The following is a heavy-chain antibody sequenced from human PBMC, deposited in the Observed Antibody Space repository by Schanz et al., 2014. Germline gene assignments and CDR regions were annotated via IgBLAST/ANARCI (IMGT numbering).Heavy chain of an antibody. CDR3: ARDGNYYGSRNYYKTPYYFDY. D-gene: IGHD3-10*01. J-gene: IGHJ4*02. Sequence: EVQLVESGGYLVQPGGSLRLSCSASGFTFSSYAMHWVRQASGKGLEYVSAITRSGGGTYYSDSVKGRFTISRDNSKTTLHLQVTSLRAEDTAIYYCARDGNYYGSRNYYKTPYYFDYWGQGTLVTVSS. V-gene: IGHV3-64D*08. CDR2: ITRSGGGT. CDR1: GFTFSSYA.